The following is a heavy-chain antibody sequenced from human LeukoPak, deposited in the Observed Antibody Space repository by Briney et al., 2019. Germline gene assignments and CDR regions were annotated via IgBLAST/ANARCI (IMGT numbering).Heavy chain of an antibody. Sequence: SETLSLTCTVSGGSISSYYWSWIRQPPGKGLEWIGYIYYSGSTNYNPSLKSRVTISVDTSKNQFSLKLSSVTAADTAVYYCATAPGYGAQETLVTVSS. J-gene: IGHJ4*02. V-gene: IGHV4-59*01. CDR1: GGSISSYY. CDR3: ATAPGY. CDR2: IYYSGST.